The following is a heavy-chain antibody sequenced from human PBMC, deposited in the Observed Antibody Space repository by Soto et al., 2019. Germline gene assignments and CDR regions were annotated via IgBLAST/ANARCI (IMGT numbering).Heavy chain of an antibody. V-gene: IGHV6-1*01. D-gene: IGHD4-17*01. CDR3: ARDSPGYGDYVLFDY. CDR1: GDSVSSNSAA. Sequence: PSQTLSLTCVISGDSVSSNSAAWNWIRQSPSRGLEWLGRTYYRSKWYNDNAVSVKSRITINPDTSKNKFSLQLNSVTPEDMALYYFARDSPGYGDYVLFDYWGQGTLVTVSS. J-gene: IGHJ4*02. CDR2: TYYRSKWYN.